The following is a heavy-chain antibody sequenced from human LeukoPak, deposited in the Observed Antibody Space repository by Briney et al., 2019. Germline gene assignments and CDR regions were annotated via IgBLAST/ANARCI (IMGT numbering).Heavy chain of an antibody. CDR1: GFTFSKAW. Sequence: PGGSLRLSCAASGFTFSKAWMSWVRQAPGKGLEWVGRIKSTTDGGTTDYAAPVKGRFTISGDDSKNRLYLQMNSLKTEDTAVYYCTTRGTTVTTSWDYWGQGTLVTVSS. CDR2: IKSTTDGGTT. D-gene: IGHD4-17*01. J-gene: IGHJ4*02. CDR3: TTRGTTVTTSWDY. V-gene: IGHV3-15*01.